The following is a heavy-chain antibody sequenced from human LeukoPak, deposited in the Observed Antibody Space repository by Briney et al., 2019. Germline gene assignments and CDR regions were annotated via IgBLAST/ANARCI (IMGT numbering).Heavy chain of an antibody. CDR3: AREGVKRGVPGMDV. Sequence: GGSLRHSCAASGFTVSSNYMSWVRQAPGKGLEWVSVIYSGGSTYYADSVKGRFTISRDNSKNTLYLQMNTLRAEDTAVYYCAREGVKRGVPGMDVWGRGTRVTVSS. V-gene: IGHV3-66*01. CDR2: IYSGGST. J-gene: IGHJ6*02. CDR1: GFTVSSNY. D-gene: IGHD3-10*01.